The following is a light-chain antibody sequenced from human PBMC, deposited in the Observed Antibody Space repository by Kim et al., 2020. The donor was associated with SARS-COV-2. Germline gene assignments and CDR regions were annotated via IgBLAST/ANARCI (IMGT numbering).Light chain of an antibody. CDR2: AAS. J-gene: IGKJ1*01. CDR3: LQDYDYPWT. Sequence: ATHMTQSPSSLSASVGDRVTITCRASHDINNEVGWYRHKLGQVPQLLIYAASNLQSGVPSRFSGSGSGTDFTLTISSLQPEDFATYYCLQDYDYPWTFGQGTKVDIK. V-gene: IGKV1-6*02. CDR1: HDINNE.